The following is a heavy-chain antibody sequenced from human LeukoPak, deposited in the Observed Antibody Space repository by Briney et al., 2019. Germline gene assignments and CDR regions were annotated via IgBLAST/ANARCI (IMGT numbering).Heavy chain of an antibody. J-gene: IGHJ4*02. CDR2: INQDGSER. Sequence: GGSLRLSCAASGFSFTNYWMSWVRQAPGMGLEWVAIINQDGSERYYVDSVKGRSTVSRDSAKNSLYLQMNSLRVEDTAVYYCARDKITGASTNDYWGQGTLVTVSS. CDR1: GFSFTNYW. D-gene: IGHD1-14*01. CDR3: ARDKITGASTNDY. V-gene: IGHV3-7*01.